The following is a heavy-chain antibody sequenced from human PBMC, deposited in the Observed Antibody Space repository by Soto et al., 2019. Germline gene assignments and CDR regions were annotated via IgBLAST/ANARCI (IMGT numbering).Heavy chain of an antibody. CDR2: INGDGSTI. J-gene: IGHJ4*02. CDR1: GFNFGPYW. Sequence: GGSLRLSCAASGFNFGPYWMHWVRQAPGKGLVWVSHINGDGSTIVYADSVKGRFTISRDNSKNTLYLQMNSLRAEDTAVYYCARDYLVVPHRVIDYWGQGTLVTVSS. V-gene: IGHV3-74*01. D-gene: IGHD2-2*01. CDR3: ARDYLVVPHRVIDY.